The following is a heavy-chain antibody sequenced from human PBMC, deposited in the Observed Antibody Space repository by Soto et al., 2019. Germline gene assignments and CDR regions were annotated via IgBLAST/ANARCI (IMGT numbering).Heavy chain of an antibody. CDR1: GFTFSTCG. CDR2: ISYDENIK. D-gene: IGHD6-13*01. Sequence: QVQLVESGGGVVQPGRSLRLSCAASGFTFSTCGMHWVRQAPGKGLEWVAVISYDENIKKYADSVKGRFTISRDNXXXXXXXXXXXXXXXXXXXXXXXXXXYXGSAGTLLDYWGQGTLVTVSS. V-gene: IGHV3-30*03. J-gene: IGHJ4*02. CDR3: XXXXYXGSAGTLLDY.